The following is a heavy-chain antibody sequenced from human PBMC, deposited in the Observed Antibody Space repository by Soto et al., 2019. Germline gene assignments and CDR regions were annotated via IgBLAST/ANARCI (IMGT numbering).Heavy chain of an antibody. CDR2: IYWDDDK. J-gene: IGHJ6*02. CDR1: AFSLSTGGVG. D-gene: IGHD2-21*02. CDR3: IQSRCGGDCLQSYASYCYYGMDV. Sequence: QITLKESGPTLVKPTQTLTLTCTFSAFSLSTGGVGVGWIRQPPGKALEWLALIYWDDDKRYSPSLRSRLTITKDTSKNQVVLTMTNMDPVDTATYYCIQSRCGGDCLQSYASYCYYGMDVWGQGTTVTVS. V-gene: IGHV2-5*02.